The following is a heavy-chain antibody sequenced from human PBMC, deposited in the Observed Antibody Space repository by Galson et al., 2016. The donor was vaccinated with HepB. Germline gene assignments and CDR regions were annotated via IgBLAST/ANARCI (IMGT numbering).Heavy chain of an antibody. V-gene: IGHV5-51*01. CDR1: GYSFTHYW. J-gene: IGHJ4*02. CDR3: ARQSAGGYTYEAY. Sequence: QSGAEVKKPGESLQISCKGSGYSFTHYWIVWVRQMPGKGLEWMGIIYPGDSATRSSPSFHGQVTISADKSISTAYLQWSSLKATDTAMYYCARQSAGGYTYEAYWGQGTLVTVSS. CDR2: IYPGDSAT. D-gene: IGHD5-18*01.